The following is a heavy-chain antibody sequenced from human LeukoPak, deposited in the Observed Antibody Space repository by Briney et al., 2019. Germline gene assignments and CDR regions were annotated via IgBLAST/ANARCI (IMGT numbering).Heavy chain of an antibody. D-gene: IGHD3-9*01. J-gene: IGHJ4*02. CDR3: ARGKYYDILTGDYYFDY. CDR2: ISASGDVT. CDR1: RFSFSTYP. V-gene: IGHV3-23*01. Sequence: GGSLRLSCAASRFSFSTYPMGWVRQAPGKGLEWVSGISASGDVTFHADPVKGRFTISRDNSKNTLYLQMNSLRAEDTAVYYCARGKYYDILTGDYYFDYWGQGTLVTVSS.